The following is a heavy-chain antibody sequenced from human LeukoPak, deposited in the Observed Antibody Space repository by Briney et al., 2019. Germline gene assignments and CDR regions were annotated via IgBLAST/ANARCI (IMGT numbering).Heavy chain of an antibody. Sequence: GASVKVSCKASGGTFSSYAISWVRQAPGQGLEWMGGIIPIFGTANYAQKFQGRVTITADKSTSTAYMELSSLRSEDTAVYYCARESTLYSSSWRNNLRKDSPIHFGYWGQGTLVTVSS. D-gene: IGHD6-13*01. CDR3: ARESTLYSSSWRNNLRKDSPIHFGY. V-gene: IGHV1-69*06. CDR1: GGTFSSYA. CDR2: IIPIFGTA. J-gene: IGHJ4*02.